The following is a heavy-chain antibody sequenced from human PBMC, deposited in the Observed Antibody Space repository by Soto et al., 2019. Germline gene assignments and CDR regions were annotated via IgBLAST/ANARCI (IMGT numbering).Heavy chain of an antibody. CDR2: IYHSGST. CDR1: GGSISSSNW. D-gene: IGHD6-13*01. J-gene: IGHJ1*01. V-gene: IGHV4-4*02. CDR3: ASAISVAAAGPYFQH. Sequence: QVQLQESGPGLVKPSGTLSLTCAVSGGSISSSNWWSWVRQPPGKGLEWIGEIYHSGSTNYNPSLKSRVTISGDKSKNPVSLKLSSETAADTAVYYCASAISVAAAGPYFQHWGQGTLVTVSS.